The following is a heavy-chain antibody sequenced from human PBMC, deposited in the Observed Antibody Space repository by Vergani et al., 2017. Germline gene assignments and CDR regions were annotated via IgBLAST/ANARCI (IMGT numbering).Heavy chain of an antibody. CDR2: INPNSGGT. CDR3: ARVQGYNWNDVSLYFDY. Sequence: QVQLVQSGAEVKKPGASVKVSCKASGYTFTGYYMHWVRQAPGQGLEWMGWINPNSGGTNYAQKFQGRVTMTRDMSISTAYMELSRLRSDDTAVYYCARVQGYNWNDVSLYFDYWGQGTLVTVSS. CDR1: GYTFTGYY. D-gene: IGHD1-1*01. J-gene: IGHJ4*02. V-gene: IGHV1-2*02.